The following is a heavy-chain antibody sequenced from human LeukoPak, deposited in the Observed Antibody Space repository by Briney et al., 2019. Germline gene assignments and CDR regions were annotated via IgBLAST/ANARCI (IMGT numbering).Heavy chain of an antibody. Sequence: PGRSLRLSCAASGFTFSSYAMHWVRQAPGKGLEWVAVISYDGSNKYYADSVKGRFTISRDNSKNTLYLQMNSLRAEDTAVYYCAKDPGYVVIIPTFDYWGQGTLVTASS. CDR2: ISYDGSNK. D-gene: IGHD5-12*01. V-gene: IGHV3-30-3*01. CDR1: GFTFSSYA. J-gene: IGHJ4*02. CDR3: AKDPGYVVIIPTFDY.